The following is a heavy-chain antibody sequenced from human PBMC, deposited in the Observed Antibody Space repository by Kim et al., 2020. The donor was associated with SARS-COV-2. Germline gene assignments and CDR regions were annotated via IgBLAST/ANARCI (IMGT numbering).Heavy chain of an antibody. Sequence: SETLSLTCTVSGGSISSYYWSWIRQPPGKGLEWIGYIYYSGSTNYNPSLKSRVTISVDTSKNQFSLKLSSVTAADTAVYYCARGLRSSGWGDAFDIWGQGTMVTVSS. CDR2: IYYSGST. CDR1: GGSISSYY. CDR3: ARGLRSSGWGDAFDI. J-gene: IGHJ3*02. D-gene: IGHD6-19*01. V-gene: IGHV4-59*01.